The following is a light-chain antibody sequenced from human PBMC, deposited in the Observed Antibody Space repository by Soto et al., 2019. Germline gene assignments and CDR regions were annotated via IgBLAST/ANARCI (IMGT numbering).Light chain of an antibody. CDR2: LEGSGSY. CDR1: SGQSSYI. Sequence: QPVLTQSSSASASVGSSVKRTCTLSSGQSSYIIAWHQQQPGKAPRYLMKLEGSGSYNKGSGVPDRFSGSSSGADRYLTISNLQFEDEADYYCETWDSNTHTVFGGGTKLTVL. V-gene: IGLV4-60*02. CDR3: ETWDSNTHTV. J-gene: IGLJ3*02.